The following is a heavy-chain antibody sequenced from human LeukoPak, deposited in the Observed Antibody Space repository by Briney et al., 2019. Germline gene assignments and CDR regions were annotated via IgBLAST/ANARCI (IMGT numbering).Heavy chain of an antibody. Sequence: SETLSLTCAVYGGSFSGYYWSWIRQPPGKGLEWIGEINHSGSTNYNPSLKSRVTISVDTSKNQFSLKLSSVTAADTAVYYCARVDVVGATMSFDYWGQGTLVTVSS. CDR1: GGSFSGYY. V-gene: IGHV4-34*01. J-gene: IGHJ4*02. D-gene: IGHD1-26*01. CDR2: INHSGST. CDR3: ARVDVVGATMSFDY.